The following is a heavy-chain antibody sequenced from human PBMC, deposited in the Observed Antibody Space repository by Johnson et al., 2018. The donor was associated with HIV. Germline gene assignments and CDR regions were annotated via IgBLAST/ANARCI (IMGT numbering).Heavy chain of an antibody. CDR3: ARDKLGVDSGYQCRDAFDI. V-gene: IGHV3-9*01. Sequence: EVQLVESGGGVVQPGGSLRLSCAASGFTFDDYAMHWVRQAPGKGLEWVSGISWNSDTIGYADSVKGRFTISRDTSKNTLYLQMNSLRAEDTAVYYCARDKLGVDSGYQCRDAFDIWGQGTMVTVSS. CDR1: GFTFDDYA. J-gene: IGHJ3*02. CDR2: ISWNSDTI. D-gene: IGHD3-22*01.